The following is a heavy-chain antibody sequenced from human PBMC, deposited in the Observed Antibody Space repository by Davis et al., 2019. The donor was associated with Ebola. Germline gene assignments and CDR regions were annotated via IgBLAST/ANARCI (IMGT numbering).Heavy chain of an antibody. J-gene: IGHJ5*01. D-gene: IGHD6-19*01. CDR2: IFPRDSDT. Sequence: PGGSLRLSCKGSGYDFTSSWIAWVRLMPGKGLEWMGIIFPRDSDTRYSPSFQGQVHISVDKFINTAYLQWGSLKASDNAIYYCARGEDNRGWTSGWWFDSWGQGTRVSVSS. CDR1: GYDFTSSW. V-gene: IGHV5-51*01. CDR3: ARGEDNRGWTSGWWFDS.